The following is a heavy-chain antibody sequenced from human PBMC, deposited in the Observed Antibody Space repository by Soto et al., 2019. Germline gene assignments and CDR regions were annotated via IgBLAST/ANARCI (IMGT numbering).Heavy chain of an antibody. Sequence: GESLKISCKGSGYSFTSYWISWVRQMPGKGLEWMGRIDPSDSYTNYSPSFQGHVTISADKSISTAYLQWSSLKASDTAIYYCARGWVSSPGYYYYGMDVWGQGTTVTSP. CDR1: GYSFTSYW. CDR2: IDPSDSYT. CDR3: ARGWVSSPGYYYYGMDV. J-gene: IGHJ6*02. D-gene: IGHD6-6*01. V-gene: IGHV5-10-1*01.